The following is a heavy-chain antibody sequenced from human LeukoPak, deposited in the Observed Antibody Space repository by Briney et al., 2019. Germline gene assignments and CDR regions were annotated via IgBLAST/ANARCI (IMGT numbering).Heavy chain of an antibody. CDR2: IYYSGST. CDR3: ARAFGSGSYFSDAFDI. CDR1: GGSISSSSYY. J-gene: IGHJ3*02. Sequence: KPSETLSLTCTVSGGSISSSSYYWGWIRQPPGKGLEWIGSIYYSGSTYYNPSLKSRVTISVDTSKNQFSLKLSSVTAADTAVYYCARAFGSGSYFSDAFDIWGQGTMVTVSS. D-gene: IGHD3-10*01. V-gene: IGHV4-39*01.